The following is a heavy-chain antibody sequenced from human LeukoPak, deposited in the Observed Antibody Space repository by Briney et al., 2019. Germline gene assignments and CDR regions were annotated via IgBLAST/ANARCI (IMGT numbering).Heavy chain of an antibody. CDR3: ACDYYDSSGYYIDP. V-gene: IGHV1-8*01. J-gene: IGHJ5*02. Sequence: ASVKVSCKASGYTFTSYDINWVRQATGQGLEWMGWMNPNSGNTGYAQKFQGRVTMTRNTSISTAYMERSSLRSEDTAVYYCACDYYDSSGYYIDPWGQGTLVTVSS. D-gene: IGHD3-22*01. CDR2: MNPNSGNT. CDR1: GYTFTSYD.